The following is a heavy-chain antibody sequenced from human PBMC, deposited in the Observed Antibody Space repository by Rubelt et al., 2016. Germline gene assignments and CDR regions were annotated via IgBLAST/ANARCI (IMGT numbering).Heavy chain of an antibody. CDR3: AKGTDSRPRYGVDV. CDR1: GFTFSTFG. V-gene: IGHV3-23*04. D-gene: IGHD2-15*01. Sequence: EVQLVESGGGLVQPGGSLRLSCAASGFTFSTFGISWVRQAPGKGPEWVSDLSGSGGSTYYADSVKGRFTISRDNSKNTMYLQMNSLRGEDTAVYYCAKGTDSRPRYGVDVWGQGTTVTVSS. CDR2: LSGSGGST. J-gene: IGHJ6*02.